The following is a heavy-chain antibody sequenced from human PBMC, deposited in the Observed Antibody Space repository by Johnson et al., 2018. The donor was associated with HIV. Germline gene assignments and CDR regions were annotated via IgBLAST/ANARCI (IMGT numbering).Heavy chain of an antibody. Sequence: QVQLVESGGGVVRPGGSLRLSCAASGFTFSSYAMHWVRQAPGKGLEWVAVISYDGSNKYYADSVKGRFTISRDNSKNTLYLQMNSLRAGDTAVYYCARGPWAFDIWGQGTMVTVSS. CDR2: ISYDGSNK. J-gene: IGHJ3*02. V-gene: IGHV3-30*04. CDR1: GFTFSSYA. CDR3: ARGPWAFDI.